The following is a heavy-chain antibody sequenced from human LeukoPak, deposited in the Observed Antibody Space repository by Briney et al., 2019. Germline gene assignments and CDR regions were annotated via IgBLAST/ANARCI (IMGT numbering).Heavy chain of an antibody. V-gene: IGHV1-46*02. D-gene: IGHD3-10*01. CDR1: GFTLDCCG. J-gene: IGHJ6*03. CDR2: INPSGGST. Sequence: GGSLRLSCAASGFTLDCCGMHWVRQAPGQGLEWMGIINPSGGSTSYAQKFQGRVTMTRDTSTSTVYMELSSLRSEDTAVYYCARRGITMVRGVITGYYYYMDVWGKGTTVTISS. CDR3: ARRGITMVRGVITGYYYYMDV.